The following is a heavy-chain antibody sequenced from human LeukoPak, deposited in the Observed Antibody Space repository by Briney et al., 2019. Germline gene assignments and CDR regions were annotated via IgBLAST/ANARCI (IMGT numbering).Heavy chain of an antibody. CDR3: ARDAPKYNWNYRSLDY. Sequence: GASVKVSCKASGYTFTSYYMHWVRQAPGQGLEWMGIINLSGGSTSYAQKFQGRVTMTRDTSTSTVYMELSSLRSEDTAVYYCARDAPKYNWNYRSLDYWGQGTLVTVSS. CDR1: GYTFTSYY. J-gene: IGHJ4*02. V-gene: IGHV1-46*01. CDR2: INLSGGST. D-gene: IGHD1-7*01.